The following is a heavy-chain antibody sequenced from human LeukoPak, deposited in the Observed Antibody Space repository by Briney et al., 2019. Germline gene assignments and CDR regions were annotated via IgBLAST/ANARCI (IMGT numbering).Heavy chain of an antibody. CDR2: IYYSGST. V-gene: IGHV4-39*07. D-gene: IGHD3/OR15-3a*01. Sequence: PSETLSLTCTVSGGSISSSSYYWGWIRQPPGKGLEWIGSIYYSGSTYYNPSLKSRTTISVDTSKNQFSLKVDSMTAADTAVYYCARTRTGYPYFFDSWGQGTLVTVSS. J-gene: IGHJ4*02. CDR1: GGSISSSSYY. CDR3: ARTRTGYPYFFDS.